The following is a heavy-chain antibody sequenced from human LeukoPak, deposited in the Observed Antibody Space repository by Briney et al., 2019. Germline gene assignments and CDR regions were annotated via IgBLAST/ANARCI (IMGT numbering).Heavy chain of an antibody. CDR2: ISSSGSTI. V-gene: IGHV3-11*01. CDR1: GFTFSDYY. Sequence: PGGSLRLSCAASGFTFSDYYMSWIRQAPGKGLEWVSYISSSGSTIYYADSVKGRFTISRDNAKNSLYLQMNSLRAEDTVVYYCARAPGIAVAGTFRGMDVWGQGTTVTVSS. CDR3: ARAPGIAVAGTFRGMDV. D-gene: IGHD6-19*01. J-gene: IGHJ6*02.